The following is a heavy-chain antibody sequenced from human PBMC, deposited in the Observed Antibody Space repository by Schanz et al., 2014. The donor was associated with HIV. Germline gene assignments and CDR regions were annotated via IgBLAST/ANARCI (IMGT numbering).Heavy chain of an antibody. V-gene: IGHV3-21*01. CDR1: GFSFSVYS. J-gene: IGHJ4*02. Sequence: EVQLVESGGGLVKPGGSLRLSCAASGFSFSVYSMNWVRQAPGKGLEWVSSISSSSSFIYYADSVKGRFTIARDNTKNSLFLQMNSLRAEDTAVYYCARELLTTVTPSFDSWGQGILVTVSS. CDR2: ISSSSSFI. CDR3: ARELLTTVTPSFDS. D-gene: IGHD4-4*01.